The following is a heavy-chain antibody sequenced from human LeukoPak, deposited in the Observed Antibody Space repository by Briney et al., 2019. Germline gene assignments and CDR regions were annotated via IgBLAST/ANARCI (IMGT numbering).Heavy chain of an antibody. D-gene: IGHD3-9*01. V-gene: IGHV3-7*03. J-gene: IGHJ6*04. CDR3: ARGFDANYGMDV. CDR1: GFTVNTYW. Sequence: GGSLRLSCAASGFTVNTYWMNWVRQAPGKGLEWVANIDQDGTEEYYVESVKGRFTIFRDNAKNSVLLQMNSLRADDTAVYYCARGFDANYGMDVWGKATTVTVSS. CDR2: IDQDGTEE.